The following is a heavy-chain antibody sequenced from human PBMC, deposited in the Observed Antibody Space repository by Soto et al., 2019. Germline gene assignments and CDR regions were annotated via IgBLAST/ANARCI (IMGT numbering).Heavy chain of an antibody. J-gene: IGHJ4*02. CDR2: MSYDGNNK. CDR1: GFTFSSYG. D-gene: IGHD2-8*01. Sequence: QVQLVESGGGVVQPGGSLTLSCAASGFTFSSYGMHWVRQAPGKGLEWVAVMSYDGNNKYYADSVKGRFTVSRDNSRNTQFLHMNRLRVEDTAVYYCAKGFISGGYCANGICYHFDYWGQGTPVTVSS. V-gene: IGHV3-30*18. CDR3: AKGFISGGYCANGICYHFDY.